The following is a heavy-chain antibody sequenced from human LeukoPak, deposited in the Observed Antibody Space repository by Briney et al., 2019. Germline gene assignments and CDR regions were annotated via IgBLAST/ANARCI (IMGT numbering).Heavy chain of an antibody. CDR1: GGSISSYY. CDR3: ARDLGPYYYFDY. Sequence: ASETLSLTCTVSGGSISSYYWSWIRQPPGKGLEWIGYIYYSGGTNYNPSLKSRVTISVDASKNQFSLKLSSVTAADTAVYYCARDLGPYYYFDYWGQGTLVTVSS. J-gene: IGHJ4*02. CDR2: IYYSGGT. D-gene: IGHD3-16*01. V-gene: IGHV4-59*01.